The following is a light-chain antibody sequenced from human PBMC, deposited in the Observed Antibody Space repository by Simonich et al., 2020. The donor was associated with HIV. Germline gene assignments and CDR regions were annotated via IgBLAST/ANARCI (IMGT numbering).Light chain of an antibody. CDR2: AAS. V-gene: IGKV1-39*01. J-gene: IGKJ1*01. CDR3: QQSYSTPRT. CDR1: QGISSW. Sequence: DIQMTQSPSSLSASVGDRVTITCRASQGISSWLALYQQKPGKAPKLLLYAASSLQSGVPSRFSGSGSGTDFTLTISSLQPEDFATYYCQQSYSTPRTFGQGTKVEIK.